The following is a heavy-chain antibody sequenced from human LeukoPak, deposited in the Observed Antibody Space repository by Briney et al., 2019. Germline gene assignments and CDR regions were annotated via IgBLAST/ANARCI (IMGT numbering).Heavy chain of an antibody. CDR1: GFTFSRNS. CDR2: ISTSSSYI. CDR3: ARGAEGIAATDSNFDY. D-gene: IGHD6-13*01. Sequence: GGSLRLSCAASGFTFSRNSMNWVRQAPGKGLEWVSSISTSSSYIYYADSVKGRFTISRDNAKNSLYLQMNSLRAEDTAVYFCARGAEGIAATDSNFDYWGQGTLVTVSS. V-gene: IGHV3-21*01. J-gene: IGHJ4*02.